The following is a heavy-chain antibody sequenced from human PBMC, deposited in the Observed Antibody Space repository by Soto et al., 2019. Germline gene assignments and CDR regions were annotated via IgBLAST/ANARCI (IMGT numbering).Heavy chain of an antibody. Sequence: EVQLVESGGGLVKPGGSLRLSCAASGLTFSTYGMNWVRQAPGKGLEWVSSISSGGEYLDYADSVKGRLTISRDNDKNSLYLQLDSLKVEDTAVYYCSTDGAGGAGMGVWGQGTTVTVSS. V-gene: IGHV3-21*01. CDR3: STDGAGGAGMGV. D-gene: IGHD6-13*01. CDR2: ISSGGEYL. J-gene: IGHJ6*02. CDR1: GLTFSTYG.